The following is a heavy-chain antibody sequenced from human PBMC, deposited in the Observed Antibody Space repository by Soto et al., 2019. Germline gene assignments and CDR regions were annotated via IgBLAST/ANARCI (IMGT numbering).Heavy chain of an antibody. CDR3: ARAGWYRFDL. CDR1: GSTFSNYW. Sequence: EVQMVESGGGLVQPGGSLRLSCAASGSTFSNYWVHWVRQPPGKGLMWVSRINSDGTTINYADSVEGRVTISRDNAKNTLFLQMNSLRVEDTALYYCARAGWYRFDLWGQGTLVTVSS. J-gene: IGHJ4*02. CDR2: INSDGTTI. D-gene: IGHD6-19*01. V-gene: IGHV3-74*01.